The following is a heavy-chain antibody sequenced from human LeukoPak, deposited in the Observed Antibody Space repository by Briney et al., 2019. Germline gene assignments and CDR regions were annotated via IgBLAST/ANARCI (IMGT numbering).Heavy chain of an antibody. CDR2: ISSNGIST. CDR1: GFTFSSSA. V-gene: IGHV3-64D*06. D-gene: IGHD6-19*01. Sequence: GGSLRLSCSASGFTFSSSAMHWVRQAPGKGLEYVSVISSNGISTYYAGSVKGRFTISRDNSKNTLYLQMRSLRAEDTAVYYCVKGGQWPRASNDYWGQGTLVTVSS. CDR3: VKGGQWPRASNDY. J-gene: IGHJ4*02.